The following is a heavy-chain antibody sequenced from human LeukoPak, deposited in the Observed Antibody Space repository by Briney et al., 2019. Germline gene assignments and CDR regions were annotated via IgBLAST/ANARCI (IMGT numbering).Heavy chain of an antibody. Sequence: PGGSVRLSCVASGLTVSSNYMSWVRQAPGKGLEWVSIIYTGGTTYYADSVRGRFTISRDNSKNMLYLQMNSLRAEDTAVYYCAKGEGTGYYMDFWGQGSTVTVSS. V-gene: IGHV3-53*01. J-gene: IGHJ6*03. CDR2: IYTGGTT. D-gene: IGHD3-10*01. CDR3: AKGEGTGYYMDF. CDR1: GLTVSSNY.